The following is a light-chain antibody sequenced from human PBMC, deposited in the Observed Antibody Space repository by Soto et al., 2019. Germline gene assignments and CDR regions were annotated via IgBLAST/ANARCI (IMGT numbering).Light chain of an antibody. CDR1: QNIRSW. CDR3: QEYNGNSGLT. Sequence: DIQMTQSPSTLSASVGDRVTITCRASQNIRSWLAWYQQKPGKAPELLIYSASGLESGVPSSFSGSGSGTEFTLTISSLQPDDFAAYYCQEYNGNSGLTFGGGTKVEIK. CDR2: SAS. J-gene: IGKJ4*01. V-gene: IGKV1-5*03.